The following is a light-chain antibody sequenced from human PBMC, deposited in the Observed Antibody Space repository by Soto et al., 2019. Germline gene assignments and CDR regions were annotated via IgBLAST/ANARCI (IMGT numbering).Light chain of an antibody. CDR1: SSDVAGYNY. Sequence: QSVLTQPASVSGSPGQSITISCTGTSSDVAGYNYVSWYQQHPGKAPKLMIYDVSNRPSGVSNRFSGSKSGNTASLTISGLQAEDEADYYCSSCTSSNTHVVFGGGTKLTVL. CDR3: SSCTSSNTHVV. V-gene: IGLV2-14*03. J-gene: IGLJ2*01. CDR2: DVS.